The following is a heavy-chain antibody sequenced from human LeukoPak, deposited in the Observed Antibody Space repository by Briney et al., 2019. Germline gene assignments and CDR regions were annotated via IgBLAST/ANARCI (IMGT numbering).Heavy chain of an antibody. J-gene: IGHJ4*02. Sequence: SETLSLTCTVSGGSISSYYWSWLRQPPGKGLEWIGYIYYSGSTNYNPSLKSRVTISVDTSKNQFSLKLSSVTAADTAVYYCARLYDSSGLSFDYWGQGTLVTVSS. CDR2: IYYSGST. V-gene: IGHV4-59*08. CDR1: GGSISSYY. CDR3: ARLYDSSGLSFDY. D-gene: IGHD3-22*01.